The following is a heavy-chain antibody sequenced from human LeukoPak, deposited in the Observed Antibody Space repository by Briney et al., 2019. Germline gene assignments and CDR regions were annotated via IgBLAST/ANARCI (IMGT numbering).Heavy chain of an antibody. CDR3: ARRITASGKHYFDH. CDR2: ISSSSSTI. D-gene: IGHD6-25*01. CDR1: GFTFSTYS. V-gene: IGHV3-48*01. Sequence: GGSLRLSCAASGFTFSTYSVNWVRQAPGKGLEWVSYISSSSSTIYYADSVQGRFTISRDNAKNSLYLQMNGLRAEDTAVYYCARRITASGKHYFDHWGQGTLVTVSS. J-gene: IGHJ4*02.